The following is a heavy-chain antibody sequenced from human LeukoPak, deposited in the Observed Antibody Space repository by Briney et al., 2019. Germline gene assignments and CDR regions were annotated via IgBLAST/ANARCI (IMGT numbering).Heavy chain of an antibody. D-gene: IGHD3-22*01. CDR2: IKSDGST. V-gene: IGHV3-74*01. CDR3: ARAPAEIGGYYPEYFRH. Sequence: GGSLRLSCAASGFTFSRYWMHWIRQAPGKGLVRVSRIKSDGSTNYADSVKGRFTISRDNAKNTVSLQMNSLRAEDTGVYYCARAPAEIGGYYPEYFRHWGQGTLVTVSS. J-gene: IGHJ1*01. CDR1: GFTFSRYW.